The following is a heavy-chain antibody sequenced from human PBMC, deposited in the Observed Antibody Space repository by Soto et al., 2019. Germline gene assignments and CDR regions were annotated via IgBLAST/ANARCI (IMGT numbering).Heavy chain of an antibody. J-gene: IGHJ6*02. D-gene: IGHD2-2*02. CDR1: GGSFRGYY. Sequence: SETLSLTCAVYGGSFRGYYWSWIRQPPGKGLEWIGEINHSGSTNYNPSLKSRVTISVDTSKNQFSLKLSSVTAADTAVYYCARGPIGYCSSTSCYRTPRNYYGMDVWGQGTTVTVSS. V-gene: IGHV4-34*01. CDR2: INHSGST. CDR3: ARGPIGYCSSTSCYRTPRNYYGMDV.